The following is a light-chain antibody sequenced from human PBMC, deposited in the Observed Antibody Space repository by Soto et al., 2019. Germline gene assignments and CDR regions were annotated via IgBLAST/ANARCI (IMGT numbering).Light chain of an antibody. V-gene: IGKV1-39*01. Sequence: DIQMTQSPSSLSASVGDRVTITCRASQSISSYLNWYQQKPGKAPKLLIYAASSLQSGVPSRFSGSGSGTDFTLTISSLQPEDVATYYCQQSYSTPLTLGQGTRLEIK. CDR1: QSISSY. CDR3: QQSYSTPLT. CDR2: AAS. J-gene: IGKJ5*01.